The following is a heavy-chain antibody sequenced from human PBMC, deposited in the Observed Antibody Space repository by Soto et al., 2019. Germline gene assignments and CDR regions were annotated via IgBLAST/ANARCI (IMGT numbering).Heavy chain of an antibody. CDR2: VGSDGGDI. D-gene: IGHD6-19*01. CDR3: ASLGGTPTYHNEY. V-gene: IGHV3-23*01. J-gene: IGHJ4*02. Sequence: GGSLRLSCVASGFTFSHFPMSWARQAPGKGLEWVSSVGSDGGDIHYADSVEGRFTVSRDNSKNTVYLQMNSLRAEDTTDYYCASLGGTPTYHNEYWSQGTRVTVSS. CDR1: GFTFSHFP.